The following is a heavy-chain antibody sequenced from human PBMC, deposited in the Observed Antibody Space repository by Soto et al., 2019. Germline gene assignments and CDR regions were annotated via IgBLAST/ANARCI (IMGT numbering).Heavy chain of an antibody. CDR2: ISAYNGNT. J-gene: IGHJ3*02. D-gene: IGHD6-19*01. CDR3: ATVIAVAGTKGFDI. CDR1: GYTFTSYG. Sequence: ASVKVSCKASGYTFTSYGISWVRQAPGQGLEWMGWISAYNGNTNYAQKLQGRVTMTTDTSTNTAYMELRSLRSEDTAVYYCATVIAVAGTKGFDIWGQGTMVTVSS. V-gene: IGHV1-18*01.